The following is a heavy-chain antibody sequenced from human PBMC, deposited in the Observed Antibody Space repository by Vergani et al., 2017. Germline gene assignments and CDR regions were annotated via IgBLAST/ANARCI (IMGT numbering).Heavy chain of an antibody. J-gene: IGHJ4*02. CDR2: ISWNSGST. CDR1: GFTFDDYT. V-gene: IGHV3-43*01. D-gene: IGHD3/OR15-3a*01. CDR3: AKAVGFRTAHPVDY. Sequence: EVQLVESGGVVVQPGGSLRLSCAASGFTFDDYTMHWVRQAPGKGLEWVSLISWNSGSTGYADSVKGRFTISRDNAKNSLYLQMNSLRAEDTALYYCAKAVGFRTAHPVDYWGQGTLVTVSS.